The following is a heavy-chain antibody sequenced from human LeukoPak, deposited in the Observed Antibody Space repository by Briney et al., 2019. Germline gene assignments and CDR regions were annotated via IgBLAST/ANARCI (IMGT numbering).Heavy chain of an antibody. V-gene: IGHV3-23*01. CDR1: GFTFSSYA. Sequence: PGGSLRLSCAASGFTFSSYAMSWVRQAPGKGLEWVSAISGSGGSTYYADSVKGRFTISRDNSKNTLYLQMNSLRAEDTAVYYCAKDHPNYDILTGYFDYWGQGTLVTVSS. D-gene: IGHD3-9*01. CDR3: AKDHPNYDILTGYFDY. J-gene: IGHJ4*02. CDR2: ISGSGGST.